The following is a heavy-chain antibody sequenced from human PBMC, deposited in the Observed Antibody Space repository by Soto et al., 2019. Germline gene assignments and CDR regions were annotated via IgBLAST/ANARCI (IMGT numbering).Heavy chain of an antibody. CDR3: ARHGYVILTAYFDY. CDR2: IYYSGST. Sequence: VQLQESGPGLVKPSETLSLTCTVSGGSISIYYWGWIRQPPGKGLEGIDYIYYSGSTNYNPSLRSRVTISEDTSKYRFSLKLRSVSAADTAVYYCARHGYVILTAYFDYWGQGTLVTVSS. V-gene: IGHV4-59*08. J-gene: IGHJ4*02. CDR1: GGSISIYY. D-gene: IGHD3-9*01.